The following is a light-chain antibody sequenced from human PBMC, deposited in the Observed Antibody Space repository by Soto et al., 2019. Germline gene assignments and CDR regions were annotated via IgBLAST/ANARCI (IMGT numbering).Light chain of an antibody. CDR3: QQYNKLPQT. J-gene: IGKJ1*01. CDR2: GAS. Sequence: EIVMTQSPATLSLSPGERATLSCGASQSVSSSYLAWYQQKPGQAPRLLIYGASSRATGVPPRFSGRGSGTEFTLTISSLQSEDFAVYYCQQYNKLPQTFGQGTKVDIK. CDR1: QSVSSSY. V-gene: IGKV3-15*01.